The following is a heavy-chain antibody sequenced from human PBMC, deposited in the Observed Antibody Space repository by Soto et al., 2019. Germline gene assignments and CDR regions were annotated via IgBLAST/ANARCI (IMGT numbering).Heavy chain of an antibody. CDR1: GFTFSSYA. D-gene: IGHD3-10*01. CDR2: ISGSGGST. V-gene: IGHV3-23*01. CDR3: AKDPVPQGVRGNY. Sequence: EVQLLESGGGLVQPGGSLRLSCAASGFTFSSYAMSWVRQAPGKGLEWVSAISGSGGSTYYADSVKGRFTISRDNSKNTLYLQKNSLRAEDTAVYYCAKDPVPQGVRGNYWGQGTLVTVSS. J-gene: IGHJ4*02.